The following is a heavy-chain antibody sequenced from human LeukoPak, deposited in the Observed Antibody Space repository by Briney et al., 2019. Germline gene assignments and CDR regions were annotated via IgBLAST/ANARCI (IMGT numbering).Heavy chain of an antibody. CDR1: GYIFTGYY. V-gene: IGHV1-2*02. D-gene: IGHD3/OR15-3a*01. CDR2: INPNSGGT. J-gene: IGHJ4*02. CDR3: AISSDWDFYFDY. Sequence: ASVKVSCKASGYIFTGYYMRWVRQAPGQGLEWMGWINPNSGGTNYAQKFQGRVTMTRDTSLSTAYMEVSRLRSDDTAIYYCAISSDWDFYFDYWGQGTLVTVSS.